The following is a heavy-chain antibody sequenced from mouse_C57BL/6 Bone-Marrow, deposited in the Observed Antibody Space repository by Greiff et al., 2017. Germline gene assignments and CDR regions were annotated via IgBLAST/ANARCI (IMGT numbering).Heavy chain of an antibody. J-gene: IGHJ1*03. Sequence: QVQLQQPGAELVKPGASVKMSCKASGYTFTSYWITWVKQRPGQGLEWIGDIYPGSGSTNYNEKFKSKATLTVDTSSSTAYMQLSSLTSEDSAVYKCARITTEEAAYWYFDDWGTGTTVTVSS. CDR1: GYTFTSYW. CDR3: ARITTEEAAYWYFDD. D-gene: IGHD1-1*01. CDR2: IYPGSGST. V-gene: IGHV1-55*01.